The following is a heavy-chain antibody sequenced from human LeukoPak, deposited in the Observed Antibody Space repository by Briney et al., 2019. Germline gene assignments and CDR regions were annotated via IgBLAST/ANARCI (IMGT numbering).Heavy chain of an antibody. J-gene: IGHJ4*02. CDR3: ATGADSAKIRT. Sequence: PSETLSLTCIVSGASISNYYWNWIRQPPGKGLEWIGYISSSGSTEYNPSLKSRVIISVDRSKNNFSLKVSSVTAADTAVYFRATGADSAKIRTWGQGSLVTVSS. V-gene: IGHV4-59*01. CDR2: ISSSGST. D-gene: IGHD5-18*01. CDR1: GASISNYY.